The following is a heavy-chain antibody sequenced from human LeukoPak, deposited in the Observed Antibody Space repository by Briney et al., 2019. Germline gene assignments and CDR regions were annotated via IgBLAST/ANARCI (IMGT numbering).Heavy chain of an antibody. CDR3: ARTSYHDFWSGYYETYYYYGMDV. J-gene: IGHJ6*02. CDR1: GYTFTGYY. CDR2: INPNSGGT. Sequence: EASVKVSCKASGYTFTGYYMHWVRQAPGQGLEWMGWINPNSGGTNYAQKFQGRVTMTRDTSISTAYMELSRLRSDDTAVYYCARTSYHDFWSGYYETYYYYGMDVWGQGTTVTVSS. D-gene: IGHD3-3*01. V-gene: IGHV1-2*02.